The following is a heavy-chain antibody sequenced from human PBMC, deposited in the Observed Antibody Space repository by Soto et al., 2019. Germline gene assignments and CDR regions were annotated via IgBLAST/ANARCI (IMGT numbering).Heavy chain of an antibody. Sequence: SVKVSCKASGGTFSSYAISWVRQAPGQGLEWMGGIIPIFGTANYAQKFQGRVTITADKSTSTAYMELSSLRSEDTAVYYCARAHRPLYYYDSSGYYSFDYWGQGTLVTVSS. V-gene: IGHV1-69*06. J-gene: IGHJ4*02. CDR3: ARAHRPLYYYDSSGYYSFDY. CDR2: IIPIFGTA. D-gene: IGHD3-22*01. CDR1: GGTFSSYA.